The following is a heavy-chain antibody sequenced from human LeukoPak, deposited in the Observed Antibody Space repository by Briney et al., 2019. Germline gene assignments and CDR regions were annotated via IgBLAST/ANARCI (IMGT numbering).Heavy chain of an antibody. CDR2: ISNDGGGT. D-gene: IGHD3-22*01. CDR3: AKGSSGYFADL. J-gene: IGHJ5*02. CDR1: GFTFSNYA. V-gene: IGHV3-23*01. Sequence: GGSLRLSCAASGFTFSNYAMSWVRQAPGKGLEWVSAISNDGGGTQYAEFVKGRFTISRDNSKNTLFLQMNSLRAEDTALYYCAKGSSGYFADLWGQGTLVTVSS.